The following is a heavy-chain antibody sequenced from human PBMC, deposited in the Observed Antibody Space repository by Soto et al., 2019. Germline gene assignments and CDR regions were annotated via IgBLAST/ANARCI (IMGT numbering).Heavy chain of an antibody. CDR3: ARGQEGVVATH. D-gene: IGHD5-12*01. V-gene: IGHV4-34*01. CDR2: IKDGGLT. CDR1: GGSLSGYY. J-gene: IGHJ4*02. Sequence: QVQLQQWGAGLLKPSETLSLTCVVYGGSLSGYYWSWIRQPPGKGLEWIGEIKDGGLTNYSTSLKSRANISADRSKNQFSLKLYSVTAADTAGYYCARGQEGVVATHWDQGSLVTVSS.